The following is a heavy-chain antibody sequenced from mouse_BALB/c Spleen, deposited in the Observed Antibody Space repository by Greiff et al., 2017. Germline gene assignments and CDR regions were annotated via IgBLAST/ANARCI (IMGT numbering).Heavy chain of an antibody. Sequence: QVQLQQSGAELVRPGVSVKISCKGSGYTFTDYAMHWVKQSHAKSLEWIGVISTYYGDASYNQKFKGKATMTVDKSSSTAYMELARLTSEDSAIYYCARQALYYAMDYWGQGTSVTVSS. D-gene: IGHD3-2*02. CDR1: GYTFTDYA. V-gene: IGHV1S137*01. J-gene: IGHJ4*01. CDR3: ARQALYYAMDY. CDR2: ISTYYGDA.